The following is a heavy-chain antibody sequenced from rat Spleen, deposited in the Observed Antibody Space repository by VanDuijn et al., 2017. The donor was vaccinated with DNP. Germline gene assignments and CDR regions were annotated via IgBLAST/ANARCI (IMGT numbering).Heavy chain of an antibody. D-gene: IGHD1-7*01. J-gene: IGHJ2*01. CDR3: ARWTRYFDY. Sequence: EVYLQESGPGLVKPSQSLSLTCSVTGYSITSNYWGWIRKFPGNKMEYVGHISYSGSTNYNPSLKSRISITRDTSKNLFFLHLNSVTTEDTATYYCARWTRYFDYWGQGVMVTVSS. CDR1: GYSITSNY. V-gene: IGHV3-1*01. CDR2: ISYSGST.